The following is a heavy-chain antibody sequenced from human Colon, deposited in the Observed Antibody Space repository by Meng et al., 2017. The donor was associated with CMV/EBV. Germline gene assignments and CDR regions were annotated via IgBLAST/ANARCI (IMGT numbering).Heavy chain of an antibody. D-gene: IGHD1-26*01. Sequence: GQFVQYGGEVKKSGGSVKVSCKASGYTFTNYEISWVRQAPGQGLEWMGWISAYTGDTYYAQKFQGRVTMTTDTSTSTAYMELRRLRSDDTAVYYCVRESQSGSYIYLQHWGQGTLVTVSS. CDR2: ISAYTGDT. CDR3: VRESQSGSYIYLQH. J-gene: IGHJ1*01. CDR1: GYTFTNYE. V-gene: IGHV1-18*01.